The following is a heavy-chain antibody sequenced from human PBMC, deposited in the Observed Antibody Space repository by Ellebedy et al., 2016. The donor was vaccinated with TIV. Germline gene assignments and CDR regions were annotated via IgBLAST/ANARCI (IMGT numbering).Heavy chain of an antibody. CDR1: GFNFRSYW. V-gene: IGHV3-7*01. Sequence: GESLKISCAASGFNFRSYWMTWVRQAPGKGLEWVAKIRQEGDEIYYVESVKGRFTISRDNAKNSLFPQMNSLRVEGTAVYYCARRASYGDYAVQVNPWFDPWGQGTLVTVSS. CDR3: ARRASYGDYAVQVNPWFDP. CDR2: IRQEGDEI. J-gene: IGHJ5*02. D-gene: IGHD4-17*01.